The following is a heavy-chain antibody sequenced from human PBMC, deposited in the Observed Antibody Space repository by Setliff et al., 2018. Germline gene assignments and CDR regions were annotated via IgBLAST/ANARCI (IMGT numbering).Heavy chain of an antibody. CDR1: GGSISSYY. CDR3: ARVSTVTTWPYYYYIDV. J-gene: IGHJ6*03. CDR2: IYTSGST. V-gene: IGHV4-4*07. D-gene: IGHD4-4*01. Sequence: SETLPLTCTVSGGSISSYYWSWIRQPAGKGLEWIGRIYTSGSTNYNPSLKSRVTMSVDTSKNQFSLKLSSVTAADTAVYYCARVSTVTTWPYYYYIDVWGKGTTVTVSS.